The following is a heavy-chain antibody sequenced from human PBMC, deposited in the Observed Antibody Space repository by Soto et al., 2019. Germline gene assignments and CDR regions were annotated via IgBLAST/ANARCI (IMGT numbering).Heavy chain of an antibody. CDR3: ARSFYDNLTGYYSNYFDS. J-gene: IGHJ4*02. CDR2: IYSGGMT. CDR1: GFTVSTNY. D-gene: IGHD3-9*01. V-gene: IGHV3-53*01. Sequence: EVQLVESGGGLIQPGESLRLSCAASGFTVSTNYISWVRQAPGMRLEWVSIIYSGGMTNYADSVKGRFTISRDTSKNTVYLQMNSLRAEVTALYYCARSFYDNLTGYYSNYFDSWGQGTPVTVSS.